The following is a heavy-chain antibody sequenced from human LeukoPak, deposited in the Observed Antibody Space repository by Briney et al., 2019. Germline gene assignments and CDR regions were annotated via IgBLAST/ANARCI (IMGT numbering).Heavy chain of an antibody. CDR2: IKSKTDGGTT. V-gene: IGHV3-15*01. CDR3: TTDHHSSSWYGDAFDI. CDR1: GFTFSSYA. Sequence: GGSLRLSCAASGFTFSSYAMHWVRQAPGKGLEWVGRIKSKTDGGTTDYAAPVKGRFTISRDDSKNTLYLQMNSLKTEDTAVYYCTTDHHSSSWYGDAFDIWGQGTMVTVSS. J-gene: IGHJ3*02. D-gene: IGHD6-13*01.